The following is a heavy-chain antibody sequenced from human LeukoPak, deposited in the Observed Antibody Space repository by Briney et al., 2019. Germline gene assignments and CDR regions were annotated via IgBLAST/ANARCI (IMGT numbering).Heavy chain of an antibody. CDR3: ARARARATVTTSLSDY. Sequence: SETLSLTCTVSGGSISSYYWSWIRQPPGKGLEWIGYIYYSGSTNYNPSLKSRVTISVDTSKNQFSLKLSSVTAADTAVYYCARARARATVTTSLSDYWGQGTLVTVSS. D-gene: IGHD4-17*01. J-gene: IGHJ4*02. CDR1: GGSISSYY. CDR2: IYYSGST. V-gene: IGHV4-59*01.